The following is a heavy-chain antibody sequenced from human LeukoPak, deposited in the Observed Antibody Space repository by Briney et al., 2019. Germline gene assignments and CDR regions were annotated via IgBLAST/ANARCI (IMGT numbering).Heavy chain of an antibody. CDR1: GGTFSSYA. V-gene: IGHV1-69*06. J-gene: IGHJ5*02. D-gene: IGHD6-13*01. Sequence: SVKVSCKASGGTFSSYAISWVRQAPGQGLEWMGGIIPIFGTANYAQKFQGRVTITADKSTSTAYMELSSLRSEDTAVYYCARVVGYSSSSNWFDPWGQGTPVTVSS. CDR3: ARVVGYSSSSNWFDP. CDR2: IIPIFGTA.